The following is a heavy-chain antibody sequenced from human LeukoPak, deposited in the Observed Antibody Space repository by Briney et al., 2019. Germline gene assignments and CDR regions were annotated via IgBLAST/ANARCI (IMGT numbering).Heavy chain of an antibody. D-gene: IGHD3-22*01. CDR1: GYTFTSYY. CDR2: INPSGGST. CDR3: ARDLLQTQTYYYDSSGDKLFYYYYGMDV. V-gene: IGHV1-46*01. Sequence: ASVKVSCKASGYTFTSYYMHWVRQAPGQGLEWMGIINPSGGSTSYAQKFQGRVTMTRDTSTSTVYMELSSLRSEDTAVYYCARDLLQTQTYYYDSSGDKLFYYYYGMDVWGQGTTVTVS. J-gene: IGHJ6*02.